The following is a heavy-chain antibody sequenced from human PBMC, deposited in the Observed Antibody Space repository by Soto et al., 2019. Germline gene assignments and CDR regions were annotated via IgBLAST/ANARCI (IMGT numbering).Heavy chain of an antibody. CDR3: ARAGSYYYEISGYPFDS. CDR2: IIPIFGTA. D-gene: IGHD3-22*01. Sequence: ASVKVSCKASGGTFSSYAISWVRQAPGQGLEWMGGIIPIFGTANYAQKFQGRVTITADKSTSTAYMELSSLRSEDTAVYYCARAGSYYYEISGYPFDSWGQGTLVTVSS. V-gene: IGHV1-69*06. J-gene: IGHJ4*02. CDR1: GGTFSSYA.